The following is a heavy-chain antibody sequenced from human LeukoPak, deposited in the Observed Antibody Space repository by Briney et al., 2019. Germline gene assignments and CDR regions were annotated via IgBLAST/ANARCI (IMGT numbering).Heavy chain of an antibody. CDR1: GFTFSSFG. Sequence: GGCLRLSCAAAGFTFSSFGVHWVRQAPGKGLEWMGLISYDGSNQYYADSLKGRFTISRDNSKNTLYLQMNNLGAEDTAVYYCAKGDSSSWYANWGQGTLVTVSS. CDR3: AKGDSSSWYAN. D-gene: IGHD6-13*01. CDR2: ISYDGSNQ. V-gene: IGHV3-30*18. J-gene: IGHJ1*01.